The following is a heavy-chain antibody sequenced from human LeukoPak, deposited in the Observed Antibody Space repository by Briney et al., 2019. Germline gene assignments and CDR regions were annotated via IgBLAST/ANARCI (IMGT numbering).Heavy chain of an antibody. CDR2: ISAYNGNT. CDR1: GYTFTSYG. J-gene: IGHJ4*02. Sequence: ASVKVSCKASGYTFTSYGISWVRQAPGQGLEWMGWISAYNGNTNYAQKLQGRVTMTTDTSTSTAHMELRSLRSDDTAVYYCARVAAAGTFGDYWGQGTLVTVSS. V-gene: IGHV1-18*01. D-gene: IGHD6-13*01. CDR3: ARVAAAGTFGDY.